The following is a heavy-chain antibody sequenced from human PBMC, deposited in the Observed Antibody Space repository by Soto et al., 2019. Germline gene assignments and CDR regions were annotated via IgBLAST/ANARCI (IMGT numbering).Heavy chain of an antibody. J-gene: IGHJ3*02. CDR3: ARTKPVDTAMVDAFDI. V-gene: IGHV3-21*01. CDR1: GFTFSSYS. CDR2: ISSSSSYI. D-gene: IGHD5-18*01. Sequence: GGSLRLSCAASGFTFSSYSMNWVRKAPGKGLEWVSSISSSSSYIYYADSVKGRFTISRDNAKNSLYLQMNSLRAEDTAVYYCARTKPVDTAMVDAFDIWGQGTMVTVSS.